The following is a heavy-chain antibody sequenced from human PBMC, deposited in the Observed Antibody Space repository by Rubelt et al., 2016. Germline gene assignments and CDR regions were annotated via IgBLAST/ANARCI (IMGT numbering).Heavy chain of an antibody. CDR1: GVSISSTNW. CDR2: IYHSGST. CDR3: ARVNRYYFDY. J-gene: IGHJ4*02. V-gene: IGHV4-4*02. Sequence: QLQLQESGSGLVKPSQTLSLTCAVSGVSISSTNWWSWVRQPPGKGLEWIGEIYHSGSTNYNPSLKSRVTISVDKSKNQFSLRLTAVTAAETAVYYCARVNRYYFDYWGQGTLVTVSS.